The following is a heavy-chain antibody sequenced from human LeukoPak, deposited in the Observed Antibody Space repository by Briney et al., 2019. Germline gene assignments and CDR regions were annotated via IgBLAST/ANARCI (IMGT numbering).Heavy chain of an antibody. V-gene: IGHV3-53*01. CDR1: GFTVSRNY. D-gene: IGHD3-22*01. J-gene: IGHJ3*02. CDR2: ISSVGNT. CDR3: ARNDRGAFDI. Sequence: GGSLRLACAASGFTVSRNYMSWVRQAPGKGLEWVSVISSVGNTYYTDSVKGRFTISRDNSKNTLYLQMSSLRVEDTAVYYCARNDRGAFDIWGQGTMVTVPS.